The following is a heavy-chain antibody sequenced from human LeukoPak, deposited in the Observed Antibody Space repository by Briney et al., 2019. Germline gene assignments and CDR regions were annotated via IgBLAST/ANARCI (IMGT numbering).Heavy chain of an antibody. D-gene: IGHD3-16*02. CDR2: ISGSGGST. CDR1: GFTFSSYA. V-gene: IGHV3-23*01. CDR3: ASSAVSQKAYYDYVWGSYRPNDAFDI. Sequence: PGGSLRLSCAASGFTFSSYAMRWVRQAPGKGLEWVSAISGSGGSTYYADSVKGRFTISRDNSKNTLYLQMNSLRAEDTAVYYCASSAVSQKAYYDYVWGSYRPNDAFDIWGQGTMVTVSS. J-gene: IGHJ3*02.